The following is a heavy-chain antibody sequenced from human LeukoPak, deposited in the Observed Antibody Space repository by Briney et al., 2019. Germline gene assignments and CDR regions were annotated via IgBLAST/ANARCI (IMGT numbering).Heavy chain of an antibody. D-gene: IGHD3-3*01. Sequence: KSGESLKISCKASGYSFTNYWIGWVRQMPGKGLEWMGIIYPDDSGTRHSPSFQGQVTISVDKSINTAYLQWSSLKASDTAIYYCARQLIATSGPVKYWGQGTLVTVSS. V-gene: IGHV5-51*01. CDR3: ARQLIATSGPVKY. CDR2: IYPDDSGT. J-gene: IGHJ4*02. CDR1: GYSFTNYW.